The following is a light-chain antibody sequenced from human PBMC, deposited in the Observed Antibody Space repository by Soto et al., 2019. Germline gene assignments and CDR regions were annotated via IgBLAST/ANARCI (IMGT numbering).Light chain of an antibody. Sequence: EIVLTQSPGTVSLYPGQRASLSCRAVQRLSASNIAWYQQKPGQAPKFLIYGVSSRATGIPDRFSGSGSGTDSTLTISSLEPEDFAVYHCQQYGSSPLITFGQGTRVDIK. J-gene: IGKJ5*01. V-gene: IGKV3-20*01. CDR3: QQYGSSPLIT. CDR2: GVS. CDR1: QRLSASN.